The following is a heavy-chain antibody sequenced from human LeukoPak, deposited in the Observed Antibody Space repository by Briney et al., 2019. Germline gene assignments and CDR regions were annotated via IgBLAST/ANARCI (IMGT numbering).Heavy chain of an antibody. Sequence: PSETLSLTCTVSGGSISSSSYYWGWIRQPPGKGLEWIGSIYYSGSTYYNPSLKSRVTISVDTSKNQFSLKLSSVTAADTAVYYCARQILHTAIDYWGQGTLVTVSS. CDR2: IYYSGST. J-gene: IGHJ4*02. V-gene: IGHV4-39*01. CDR3: ARQILHTAIDY. CDR1: GGSISSSSYY. D-gene: IGHD5-18*01.